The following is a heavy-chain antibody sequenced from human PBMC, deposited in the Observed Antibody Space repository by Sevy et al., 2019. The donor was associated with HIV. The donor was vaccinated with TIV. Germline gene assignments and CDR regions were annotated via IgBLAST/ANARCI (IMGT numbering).Heavy chain of an antibody. CDR3: AREKSCGGACYHFDT. Sequence: GGSLRLSCVASGFIFDDYGMSRVRQTPGKGLEWVSSIIWNGVSTNYADSVKGRFSISRDNAKNSLYLQMNSLRAEDTAFYYCAREKSCGGACYHFDTWGQGTLVTVSS. CDR1: GFIFDDYG. J-gene: IGHJ4*02. V-gene: IGHV3-20*04. D-gene: IGHD2-21*02. CDR2: IIWNGVST.